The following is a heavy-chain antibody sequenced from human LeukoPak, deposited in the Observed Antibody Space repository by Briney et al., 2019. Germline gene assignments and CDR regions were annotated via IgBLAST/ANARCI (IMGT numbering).Heavy chain of an antibody. CDR2: ISYDGSNN. V-gene: IGHV3-30*18. Sequence: GGSLRLSCTASGFTFSSYGMHWVRQAPGKGLEWVAVISYDGSNNYYADSVKGRLSISRDNSWNTMYRLTDDLRAVDTAVYYCAKGFTGMDFWGQGSLVTVSS. CDR1: GFTFSSYG. CDR3: AKGFTGMDF. J-gene: IGHJ4*02. D-gene: IGHD3-16*01.